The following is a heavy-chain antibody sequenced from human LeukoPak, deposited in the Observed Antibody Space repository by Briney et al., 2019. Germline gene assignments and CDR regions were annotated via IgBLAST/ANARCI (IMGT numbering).Heavy chain of an antibody. V-gene: IGHV4-34*01. CDR1: GGSFSDYL. Sequence: SETLSLTCAVYGGSFSDYLGSWIRQFPGKGLEWIGEINHSGDTNYNPSLKSRVTISVDTSKNQFSLKLSSVTAADTAVYYCARGRQLNSWGQGSLVTVSS. CDR3: ARGRQLNS. D-gene: IGHD1-1*01. CDR2: INHSGDT. J-gene: IGHJ4*02.